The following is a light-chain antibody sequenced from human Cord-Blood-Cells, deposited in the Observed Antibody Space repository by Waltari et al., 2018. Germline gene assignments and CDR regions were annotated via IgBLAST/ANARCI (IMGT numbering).Light chain of an antibody. J-gene: IGLJ2*01. CDR3: CSYAGSSTFVV. CDR2: EGS. CDR1: TSDVGSSNF. Sequence: QSALTQPASVSGSPGQSITISCTGTTSDVGSSNFVSCYQLHPGKSPKLMIYEGSKRPSGFSNRFSGSKSGNTASLTISGLQAEDEADYYCCSYAGSSTFVVFGGGTKLTVL. V-gene: IGLV2-23*03.